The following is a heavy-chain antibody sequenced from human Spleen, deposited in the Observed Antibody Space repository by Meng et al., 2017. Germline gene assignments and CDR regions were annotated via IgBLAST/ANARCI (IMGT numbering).Heavy chain of an antibody. D-gene: IGHD2-2*01. CDR2: INHSGST. CDR1: GGSFSGYY. V-gene: IGHV4-34*01. J-gene: IGHJ4*02. Sequence: GSLRLSCAVYGGSFSGYYWSWIRQPPGKGLEWIGEINHSGSTNYNPSLKNRVTISVDTSKNQFSLKLSSVTAADTAVYYCARGRGIVVVPAATDPLDYWGQGTLVTVSS. CDR3: ARGRGIVVVPAATDPLDY.